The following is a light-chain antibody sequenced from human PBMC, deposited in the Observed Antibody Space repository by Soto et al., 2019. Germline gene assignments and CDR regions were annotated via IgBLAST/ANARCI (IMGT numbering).Light chain of an antibody. CDR2: DVD. V-gene: IGLV2-8*01. CDR3: SSYAGSNTFV. CDR1: SSDVGGYDS. Sequence: QSVLTQPPSASGSPGQSVTISCSGTSSDVGGYDSVSWYQHHPGKVPKLTIFDVDKWPSGVPDRFSGFKSGNTASLTVSGLRAEDEADYYCSSYAGSNTFVFGTGTKVTVL. J-gene: IGLJ1*01.